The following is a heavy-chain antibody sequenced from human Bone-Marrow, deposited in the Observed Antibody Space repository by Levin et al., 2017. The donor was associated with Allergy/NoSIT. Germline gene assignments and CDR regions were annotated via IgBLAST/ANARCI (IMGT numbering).Heavy chain of an antibody. J-gene: IGHJ6*02. CDR2: IESGGSVT. V-gene: IGHV3-74*01. CDR1: GFTFSNFW. CDR3: TRAADGPGASMDV. Sequence: GESLKISCAASGFTFSNFWMHWVRRAPGKGLVWVSRIESGGSVTYYADSVKGRFTISRDDAKNTLYLQMNSLTAEDTAEYYCTRAADGPGASMDVWGQGTTVTVSS.